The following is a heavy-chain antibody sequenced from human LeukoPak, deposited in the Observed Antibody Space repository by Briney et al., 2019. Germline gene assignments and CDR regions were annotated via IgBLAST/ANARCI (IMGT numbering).Heavy chain of an antibody. D-gene: IGHD3-10*01. CDR1: GFTFSSNY. J-gene: IGHJ3*02. CDR3: ARRFTMVRGVIIDDFAFDI. CDR2: IYSGGST. Sequence: PGGSLRLSCAASGFTFSSNYMSWVRQAPGKGLEWVSVIYSGGSTYYADSVKGRFTISRDNSKNTLYLQMNSLRAEDTAVYYCARRFTMVRGVIIDDFAFDIWGQGTMVTVSS. V-gene: IGHV3-66*04.